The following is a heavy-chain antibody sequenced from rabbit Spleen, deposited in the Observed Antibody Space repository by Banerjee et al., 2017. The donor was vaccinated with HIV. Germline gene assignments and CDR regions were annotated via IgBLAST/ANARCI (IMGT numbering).Heavy chain of an antibody. J-gene: IGHJ6*01. V-gene: IGHV1S40*01. CDR3: ARDTGTSFSSYGMDL. D-gene: IGHD8-1*01. CDR1: GFSFSAGYY. Sequence: QSLEESGGGLVQPGASLTLTCKASGFSFSAGYYMCWVRQAPGKGLEWIACIYTGFTTNTYYANWAKGRFTISKISSTTVTLQMTSLTAADTATYFCARDTGTSFSSYGMDLWGPGTLVTVS. CDR2: IYTGFTTNT.